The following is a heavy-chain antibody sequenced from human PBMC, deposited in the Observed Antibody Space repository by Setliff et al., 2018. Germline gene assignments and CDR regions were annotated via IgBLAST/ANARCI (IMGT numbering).Heavy chain of an antibody. CDR3: ATLAFTYYYDSSGYYPHDY. CDR2: FDPEDGET. J-gene: IGHJ4*02. D-gene: IGHD3-22*01. V-gene: IGHV1-24*01. CDR1: GYTLTELS. Sequence: ASVKVSCKVSGYTLTELSMHWVRQAPGKGLEWMGGFDPEDGETICAQKFQGRVTMTEDTSTDTAYMELSSLRSEDTAVYYCATLAFTYYYDSSGYYPHDYWGQGTLVTVSS.